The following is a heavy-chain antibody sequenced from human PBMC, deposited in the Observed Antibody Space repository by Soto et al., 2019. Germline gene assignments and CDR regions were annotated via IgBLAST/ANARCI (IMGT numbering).Heavy chain of an antibody. CDR1: GFTFDTYA. CDR3: ARKSYSGDSGFYDY. D-gene: IGHD3-22*01. Sequence: GGSLRLSCAASGFTFDTYAMHWVRQAPGMWLDWVSSISPISEYMYHADSVKGRFAISRDNAKNSLYLQMDSLRAVVTAVYYCARKSYSGDSGFYDYWGQGALVTVSS. J-gene: IGHJ4*02. V-gene: IGHV3-21*01. CDR2: ISPISEYM.